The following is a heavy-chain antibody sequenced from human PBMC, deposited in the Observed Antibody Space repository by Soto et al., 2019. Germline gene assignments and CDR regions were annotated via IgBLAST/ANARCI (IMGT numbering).Heavy chain of an antibody. CDR1: GFTFSSYW. J-gene: IGHJ4*02. CDR3: ARGIRNYYGSDY. CDR2: INSDGSST. V-gene: IGHV3-74*01. D-gene: IGHD3-10*01. Sequence: EVQLVESGGGLAQPGGSLRLSCAASGFTFSSYWMHWVRQAPGKGLEWVSRINSDGSSTSYADIVKGRFTISRDNAKNTVYLHMNSLRAEDTALYYCARGIRNYYGSDYWGQGTLVTVSS.